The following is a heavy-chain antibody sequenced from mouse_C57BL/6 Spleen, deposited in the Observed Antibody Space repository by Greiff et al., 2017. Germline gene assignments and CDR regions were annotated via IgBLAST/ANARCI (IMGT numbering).Heavy chain of an antibody. Sequence: EVKVVESEGGLVQPGSSMKLSCTASGFTFSDYYMAWVRQVPEKGLEWVANINYDGSSTYYLDSLKSRFIISRDNAKNILYLQMSSLKSEDTATYYCAREESSSYGYFDVWGTGTTVTVSS. CDR3: AREESSSYGYFDV. V-gene: IGHV5-16*01. J-gene: IGHJ1*03. CDR1: GFTFSDYY. D-gene: IGHD1-1*01. CDR2: INYDGSST.